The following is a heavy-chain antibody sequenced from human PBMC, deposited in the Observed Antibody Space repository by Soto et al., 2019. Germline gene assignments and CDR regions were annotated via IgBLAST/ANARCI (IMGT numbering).Heavy chain of an antibody. CDR3: ASDYDSSGYPRYYCDY. CDR1: GFTFSSYG. V-gene: IGHV3-33*01. D-gene: IGHD3-22*01. Sequence: QVQLVESGGGVVQPGRSLRLSCAASGFTFSSYGMHWVRQAPGKGLEWVAVIWYDGSNKYYADSVKGRFTISRDNSKNTLYLQMNSLRAEDTAVYYCASDYDSSGYPRYYCDYWGQGTLVTVSS. J-gene: IGHJ4*02. CDR2: IWYDGSNK.